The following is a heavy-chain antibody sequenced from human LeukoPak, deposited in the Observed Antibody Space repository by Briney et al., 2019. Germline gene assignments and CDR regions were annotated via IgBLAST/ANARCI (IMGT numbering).Heavy chain of an antibody. CDR3: ARGTMIVVDPANY. Sequence: ASVTVSFKASGYTFDNYGISWVRQAPGQGLEWMGWISAYNGSTNYAQNLQGRVTMTTDTSTSTAYMELRSLRSDDTAVYYCARGTMIVVDPANYWGQGTLVTVSS. CDR2: ISAYNGST. CDR1: GYTFDNYG. D-gene: IGHD3-22*01. J-gene: IGHJ4*02. V-gene: IGHV1-18*01.